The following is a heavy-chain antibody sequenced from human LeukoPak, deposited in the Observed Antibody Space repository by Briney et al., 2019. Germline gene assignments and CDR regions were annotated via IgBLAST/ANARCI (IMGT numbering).Heavy chain of an antibody. CDR1: GGSFSGYY. J-gene: IGHJ4*02. V-gene: IGHV4-34*01. Sequence: KTSETLSLTCAVYGGSFSGYYWSWIRQPPGKGLEWIGEINHSGSTNYNPSLKSRVTISVDTSKDQFSLKLSSVTAADTAVYYCARHPTIWFGLADYFDYWGQGTLVTVSS. CDR3: ARHPTIWFGLADYFDY. D-gene: IGHD3-10*01. CDR2: INHSGST.